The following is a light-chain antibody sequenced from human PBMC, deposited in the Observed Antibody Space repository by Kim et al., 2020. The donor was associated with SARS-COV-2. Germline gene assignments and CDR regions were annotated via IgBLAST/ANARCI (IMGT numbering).Light chain of an antibody. Sequence: ASVGDRVTLTCRASQNINSYLNWYQHKPGKAPKLLIYGASTLQSGVPSRFSGSVSGTDFTLTITNLQPEDFTTYSCQQTYSDPQTFGGGTKVDIK. CDR3: QQTYSDPQT. V-gene: IGKV1-39*01. CDR1: QNINSY. CDR2: GAS. J-gene: IGKJ4*01.